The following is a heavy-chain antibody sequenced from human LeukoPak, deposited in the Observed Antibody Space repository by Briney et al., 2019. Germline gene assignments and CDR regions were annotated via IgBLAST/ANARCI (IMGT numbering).Heavy chain of an antibody. V-gene: IGHV4-59*10. J-gene: IGHJ4*02. CDR2: ILGSGST. Sequence: SETLSLTCAVYGGSFIGYDWTWIRQPPGKGLEWIGRILGSGSTNYNPSLESRVTMAVDTSKNQFSLRLRSATAADTAVYYCARRGEGDAYYFDYWGQGTLVTVSS. CDR1: GGSFIGYD. D-gene: IGHD3-16*01. CDR3: ARRGEGDAYYFDY.